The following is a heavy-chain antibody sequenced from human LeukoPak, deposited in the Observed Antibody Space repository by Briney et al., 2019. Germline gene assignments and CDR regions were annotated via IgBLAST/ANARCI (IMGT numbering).Heavy chain of an antibody. V-gene: IGHV3-7*01. Sequence: GGSLRLSCAASGFTFTNNWMSWVRQAPGKGLEWVANIKSDGSEKYYVDSVEGRFTISRDNAKNTASLQMDSLRGEDTAVYYCVRALGSPTADHWGQGTLVTVSS. CDR3: VRALGSPTADH. D-gene: IGHD3-16*01. CDR2: IKSDGSEK. J-gene: IGHJ4*02. CDR1: GFTFTNNW.